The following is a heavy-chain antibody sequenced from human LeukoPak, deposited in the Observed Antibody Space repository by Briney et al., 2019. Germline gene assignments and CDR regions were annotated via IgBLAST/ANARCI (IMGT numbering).Heavy chain of an antibody. CDR1: GYSSTSYW. D-gene: IGHD2-21*02. CDR2: IYPGDSDT. J-gene: IGHJ4*02. V-gene: IGHV5-51*01. Sequence: GESLKISCKGSGYSSTSYWIGWVRQMPGKGLEWMGIIYPGDSDTRYSPSFQGQVTISADKSISTAYLQWSSLKASDTAMYYCARLGSDAYCGGDCYHLDYWGQGTLVTVSS. CDR3: ARLGSDAYCGGDCYHLDY.